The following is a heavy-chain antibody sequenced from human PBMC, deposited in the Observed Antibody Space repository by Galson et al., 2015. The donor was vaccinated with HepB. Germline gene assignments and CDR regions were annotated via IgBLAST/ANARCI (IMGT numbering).Heavy chain of an antibody. V-gene: IGHV3-30-3*01. J-gene: IGHJ4*02. CDR3: AREVDWNSFDY. CDR2: ISYDGNNK. Sequence: SLRLSCAASGFTFSNYVMHWVRQAPGKGLAWVAFISYDGNNKNYADSVKGRFTISRDNSKSTLYLQMSSLRTEDMAVYYCAREVDWNSFDYWGQGTLVTVSS. D-gene: IGHD1-7*01. CDR1: GFTFSNYV.